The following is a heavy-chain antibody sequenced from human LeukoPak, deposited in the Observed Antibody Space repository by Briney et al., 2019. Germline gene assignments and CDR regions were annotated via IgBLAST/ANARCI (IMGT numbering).Heavy chain of an antibody. J-gene: IGHJ4*02. CDR3: ARDRGYGDYYFDY. Sequence: PGGSLRLSCAASGFTFSNYWIHWVRQAPGKGLEWVSVIYSGGSTYYTDSVKGRFTISRDNSKNTLYLQMNSLRAEDTAVYYCARDRGYGDYYFDYWGQGTLVTVSS. D-gene: IGHD4-17*01. CDR1: GFTFSNYW. V-gene: IGHV3-53*01. CDR2: IYSGGST.